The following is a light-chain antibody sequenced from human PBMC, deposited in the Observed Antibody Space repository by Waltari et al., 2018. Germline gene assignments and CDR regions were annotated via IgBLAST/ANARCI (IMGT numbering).Light chain of an antibody. Sequence: IQMTQSPSALSESVGDRVTISCRASQNIYSNVAWYQQKPGKAPKLLIYAASSLQTGIPSRFSGSGSGTDFTLTISSLQPEDSAAYYCQHYYDNPYSFGQGTKVEIK. J-gene: IGKJ2*03. CDR2: AAS. V-gene: IGKV1-6*01. CDR3: QHYYDNPYS. CDR1: QNIYSN.